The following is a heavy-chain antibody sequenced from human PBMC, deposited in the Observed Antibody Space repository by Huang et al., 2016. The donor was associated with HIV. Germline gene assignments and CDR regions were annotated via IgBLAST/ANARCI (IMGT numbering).Heavy chain of an antibody. CDR3: ARHREGPVAYYSGWGSHLNYMDV. CDR1: GGSIRSSDYH. D-gene: IGHD3-10*01. CDR2: IYYKGRP. V-gene: IGHV4-39*01. J-gene: IGHJ6*03. Sequence: QLLLQESGPGLVKPSEALALTCAVSGGSIRSSDYHWGWIRQPPGKGLAWIGSIYYKGRPHYSPSLKSRVTIAVDTAKNLFFLNLTSMTAADTAVYYCARHREGPVAYYSGWGSHLNYMDVWGRGRTVVVSS.